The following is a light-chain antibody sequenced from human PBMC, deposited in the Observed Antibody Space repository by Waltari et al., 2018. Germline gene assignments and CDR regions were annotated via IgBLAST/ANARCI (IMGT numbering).Light chain of an antibody. J-gene: IGKJ1*01. CDR2: RTS. Sequence: DVQMTQFPSTLSASVGERVTITCRASQTVNNYVAWYQQKPGTAPKLVIYRTSSLESGVPSRFSGSGSGTEFTLTISNLQPDDFATYYCLQDYIYPRTFGQGTKVELK. CDR1: QTVNNY. V-gene: IGKV1-5*03. CDR3: LQDYIYPRT.